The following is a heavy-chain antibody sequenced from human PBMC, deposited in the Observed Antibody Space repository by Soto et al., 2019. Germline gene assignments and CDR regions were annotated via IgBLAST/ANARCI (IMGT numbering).Heavy chain of an antibody. Sequence: SETLSLTCTISGDSISSVNYYWGWIRLPPGKGLEWIGSINDSGSAHYSPSLKSRVTISIDTSKNQFSLKLNSVTAADTAVYYCARLGYSGGWSKYWGQGTLVTVSS. J-gene: IGHJ4*02. V-gene: IGHV4-39*01. CDR1: GDSISSVNYY. D-gene: IGHD6-19*01. CDR3: ARLGYSGGWSKY. CDR2: INDSGSA.